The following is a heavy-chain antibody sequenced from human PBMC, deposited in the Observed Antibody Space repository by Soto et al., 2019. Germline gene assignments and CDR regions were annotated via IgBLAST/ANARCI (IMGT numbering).Heavy chain of an antibody. CDR1: GYTFTSYG. D-gene: IGHD2-15*01. J-gene: IGHJ4*02. V-gene: IGHV1-18*01. Sequence: QVQLVQSGAEVKKPGASVKVSCKASGYTFTSYGISWVRQAPGQGLEWMGWISAYNGNTNYAQKLQGRVTMTTDTSTSTAYTELRSLRSDDTAVYYCARNGDLEYCSGGSCYYRFSGFDYWGQGTLVTVSS. CDR2: ISAYNGNT. CDR3: ARNGDLEYCSGGSCYYRFSGFDY.